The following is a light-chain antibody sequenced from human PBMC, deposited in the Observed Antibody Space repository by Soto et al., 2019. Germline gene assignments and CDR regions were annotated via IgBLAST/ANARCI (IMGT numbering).Light chain of an antibody. V-gene: IGLV2-14*03. CDR2: DVS. CDR3: SSYTSGGKYV. CDR1: SSDVAAYNY. Sequence: QSALTQPASVPGSPGQSITISCTGTSSDVAAYNYVSWYQQHPGKAPKLMVYDVSNRPSGVSNRFSGSKSGNTASLTISGLQAEDEADYDCSSYTSGGKYVFGTGTKLTVL. J-gene: IGLJ1*01.